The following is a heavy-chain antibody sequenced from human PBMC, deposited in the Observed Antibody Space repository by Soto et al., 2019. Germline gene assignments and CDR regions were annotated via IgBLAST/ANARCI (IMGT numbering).Heavy chain of an antibody. D-gene: IGHD1-26*01. CDR1: GDSVSSNSAA. CDR2: TYYKSKWYN. CDR3: ARDRDSGPNHFDF. V-gene: IGHV6-1*01. Sequence: TLSLTCAISGDSVSSNSAAWNWIRQSPSRGLEWLGATYYKSKWYNDYAVSVKSRIIINPDTSKNQFSLQLNSVTPEDTAVYHCARDRDSGPNHFDFWGQGTVVTVSS. J-gene: IGHJ4*02.